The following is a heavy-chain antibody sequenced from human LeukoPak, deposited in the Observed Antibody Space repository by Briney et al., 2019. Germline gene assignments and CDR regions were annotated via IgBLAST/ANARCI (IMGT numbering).Heavy chain of an antibody. V-gene: IGHV4-31*03. J-gene: IGHJ4*02. D-gene: IGHD3-22*01. CDR1: GGSISSGGYY. CDR2: IYYSGST. CDR3: ARDPGNYYDSSGYFDY. Sequence: SQTLSLTCTVSGGSISSGGYYWSWIRQHPGKGLEWIGYIYYSGSTYYNPSLKSRATISVDTSKNQFSLKLSSVTAADTAVYYCARDPGNYYDSSGYFDYWGQGTLVTVSS.